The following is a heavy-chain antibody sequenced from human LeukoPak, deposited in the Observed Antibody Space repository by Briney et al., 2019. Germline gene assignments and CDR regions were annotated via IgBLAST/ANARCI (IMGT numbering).Heavy chain of an antibody. D-gene: IGHD3-10*01. CDR2: ISGNSAGT. CDR3: AKDRGVTMVRGATSWFDP. V-gene: IGHV3-23*01. J-gene: IGHJ5*02. Sequence: GGSLRLSCAASGFTFSGYAMAWVRQAPGKGLEWVSAISGNSAGTYYADSVKGRFTISRDNSKNTLYLQMNSLRAEDTAVYYCAKDRGVTMVRGATSWFDPWGQGTLVTVSS. CDR1: GFTFSGYA.